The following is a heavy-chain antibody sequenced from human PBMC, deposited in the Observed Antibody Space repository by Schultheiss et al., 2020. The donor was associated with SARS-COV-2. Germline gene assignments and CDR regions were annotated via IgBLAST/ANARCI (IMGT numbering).Heavy chain of an antibody. Sequence: ASVKVSCKASGYTFTSYYMHWVRQAPGQGLEWMGWISAYNGNTNYAQKLQGRVTMTTDTSTSTAYMELSRLRSDDTAVYYCARDLPTYSSGWYLGYWGQGTLVTVSS. CDR3: ARDLPTYSSGWYLGY. J-gene: IGHJ4*02. CDR1: GYTFTSYY. V-gene: IGHV1-18*04. D-gene: IGHD6-19*01. CDR2: ISAYNGNT.